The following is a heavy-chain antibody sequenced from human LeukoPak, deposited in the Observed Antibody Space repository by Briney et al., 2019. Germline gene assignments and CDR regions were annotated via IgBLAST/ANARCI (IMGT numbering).Heavy chain of an antibody. CDR2: IRYDGSNK. V-gene: IGHV3-30*02. Sequence: SGGSLRLSCAASGFTFSSYGMHWVRQAPGKGLEWVAFIRYDGSNKYYTDSVKGRFTISRDNSKNTLYLQMNSLRAEDTAVYYCARGSGYSYAFTGRERTKSRLDYWGPGTLVTVSS. D-gene: IGHD5-18*01. CDR3: ARGSGYSYAFTGRERTKSRLDY. CDR1: GFTFSSYG. J-gene: IGHJ4*02.